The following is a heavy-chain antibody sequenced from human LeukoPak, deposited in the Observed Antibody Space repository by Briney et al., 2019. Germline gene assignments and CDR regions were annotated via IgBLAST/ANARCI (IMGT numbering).Heavy chain of an antibody. J-gene: IGHJ4*02. CDR1: GFTFSSYS. CDR3: ARLSEDDYVWGSYRRSYFDL. Sequence: GGSLRLSCAASGFTFSSYSMNWVRQAPGRGLEWVSSISSSSTYIYYGDSVKGRFTISRDNAKKTLFLQVNRLRAEDAALYYCARLSEDDYVWGSYRRSYFDLWGQGTLVTVSS. D-gene: IGHD3-16*02. CDR2: ISSSSTYI. V-gene: IGHV3-21*01.